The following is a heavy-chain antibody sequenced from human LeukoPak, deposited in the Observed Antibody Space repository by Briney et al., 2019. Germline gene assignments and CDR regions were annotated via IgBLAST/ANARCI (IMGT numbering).Heavy chain of an antibody. D-gene: IGHD2-2*01. CDR1: GFTVGSNY. J-gene: IGHJ4*02. V-gene: IGHV3-53*01. Sequence: PGGSLRLSCAASGFTVGSNYMSWVRQAPGKGLEWVSVIYSGGTTNHADSVKGRFTVSRDNSKNTLYLQMNSLRAEDTAVYFCARGSSRAFDYWGQGTLVTVSS. CDR2: IYSGGTT. CDR3: ARGSSRAFDY.